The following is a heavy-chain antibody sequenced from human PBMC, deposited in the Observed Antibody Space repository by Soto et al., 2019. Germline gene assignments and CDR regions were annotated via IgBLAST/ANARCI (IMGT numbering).Heavy chain of an antibody. V-gene: IGHV4-61*01. CDR1: GGSISSSSYY. CDR3: ARDRAGGDILTGQV. Sequence: SETLSLTCTVSGGSISSSSYYWGWIRQSPDKGLEWIGYIYNSGRYNYNPSLESRLTISIDTSKNQFSLRLASVTAADTAVYYCARDRAGGDILTGQVWGQGALVTVSS. CDR2: IYNSGRY. D-gene: IGHD3-9*01. J-gene: IGHJ4*02.